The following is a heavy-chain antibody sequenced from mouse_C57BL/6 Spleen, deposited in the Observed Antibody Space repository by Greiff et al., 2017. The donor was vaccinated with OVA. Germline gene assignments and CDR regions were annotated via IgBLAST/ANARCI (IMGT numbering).Heavy chain of an antibody. CDR3: ARGYYYGSSHGYFDV. CDR2: IYPGSGST. J-gene: IGHJ1*03. V-gene: IGHV1-55*01. CDR1: GYTFTSYW. Sequence: VQLQQPGAELVKPGASVKMSCKASGYTFTSYWITWVKQRPGQGLEWIGDIYPGSGSTNYNEKFKSKATLTVDTSSSTAYMQLSSLTSEDSAVYYCARGYYYGSSHGYFDVWGTGTTVTVSS. D-gene: IGHD1-1*01.